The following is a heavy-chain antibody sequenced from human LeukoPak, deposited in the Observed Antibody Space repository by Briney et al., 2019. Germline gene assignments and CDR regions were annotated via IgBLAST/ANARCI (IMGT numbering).Heavy chain of an antibody. CDR3: AKASYNYGPNDN. Sequence: PGGSLRLSCAASGFTFSSYAMSWVRQASGKGLEWVSGISAGGGTTYYADSVKGRLTISRDNSKNTLYLQMNSLRAEDTAVYYCAKASYNYGPNDNWGQGTLVTVSS. V-gene: IGHV3-23*01. CDR2: ISAGGGTT. CDR1: GFTFSSYA. J-gene: IGHJ4*02. D-gene: IGHD4/OR15-4a*01.